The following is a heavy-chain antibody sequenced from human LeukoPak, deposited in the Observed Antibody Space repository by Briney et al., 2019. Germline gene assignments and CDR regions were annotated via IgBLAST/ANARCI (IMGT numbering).Heavy chain of an antibody. CDR1: GFTFSSYG. V-gene: IGHV3-33*01. CDR3: ARARDGDYLDY. CDR2: IWYDGSNK. J-gene: IGHJ4*02. Sequence: PGRSLRLSCAASGFTFSSYGMHWVRQAPGKGPEWVAVIWYDGSNKYYADSVKGRFTISRDNSKNTLYLQMNSLRAEDTAVYYCARARDGDYLDYWGQGTLVTVSS. D-gene: IGHD4-17*01.